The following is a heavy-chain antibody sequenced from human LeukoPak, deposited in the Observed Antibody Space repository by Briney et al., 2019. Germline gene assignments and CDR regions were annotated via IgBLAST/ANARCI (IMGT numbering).Heavy chain of an antibody. D-gene: IGHD6-13*01. J-gene: IGHJ4*02. Sequence: PSETLSLTCTVSGGSISSYYWSWIRQPPGKGLEWIGYIYYSGSTNYNPSHKSRVTISVDTSKNQFSLKLSSVTAADTAVYYCASASSIAAAGLFDYWGQGTLVTVSS. CDR3: ASASSIAAAGLFDY. CDR1: GGSISSYY. CDR2: IYYSGST. V-gene: IGHV4-59*08.